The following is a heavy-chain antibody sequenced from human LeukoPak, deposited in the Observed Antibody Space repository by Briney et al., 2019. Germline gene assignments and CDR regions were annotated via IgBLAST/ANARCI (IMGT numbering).Heavy chain of an antibody. CDR2: ISSSGSTI. Sequence: GGSLRLSCAASGFTFSDYYMSWTRQAPGKGLEWVSYISSSGSTIYYADSVKGRFTISRDNAKNSLYLQMNSLRAEDTAVYYCARANRYCSSTSCYFDYWGQGTLVTVSS. D-gene: IGHD2-2*01. J-gene: IGHJ4*02. CDR3: ARANRYCSSTSCYFDY. V-gene: IGHV3-11*01. CDR1: GFTFSDYY.